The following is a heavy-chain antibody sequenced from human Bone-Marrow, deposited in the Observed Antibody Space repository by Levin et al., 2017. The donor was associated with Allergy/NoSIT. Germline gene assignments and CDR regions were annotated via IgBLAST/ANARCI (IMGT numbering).Heavy chain of an antibody. CDR3: AKGGGRAVAGTVVSYYYYMDV. V-gene: IGHV3-23*01. Sequence: GGSLRLSCAASGFTFSSYAMSWVRQAPGKGLEWVSSISGSGGSTYYADSVKGRFTISRDNSKNTLYLQMSSLRAEDTAVYYCAKGGGRAVAGTVVSYYYYMDVWGKGTTVTVSS. CDR1: GFTFSSYA. J-gene: IGHJ6*03. CDR2: ISGSGGST. D-gene: IGHD6-19*01.